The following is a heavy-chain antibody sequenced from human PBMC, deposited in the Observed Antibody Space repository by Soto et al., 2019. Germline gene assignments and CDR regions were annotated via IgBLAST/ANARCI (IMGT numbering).Heavy chain of an antibody. Sequence: PGESLKISCKGSGYSFTSYWIGWVRQMPGKGLEWMGIIYPGDSDTRYSPSFQGQVTISADKSISTAYLQWSSLKASDTAMYYCARRGGASITVTTHYYYGMLVCFQATRVTV. CDR2: IYPGDSDT. V-gene: IGHV5-51*01. J-gene: IGHJ6*02. CDR1: GYSFTSYW. D-gene: IGHD1-7*01. CDR3: ARRGGASITVTTHYYYGMLV.